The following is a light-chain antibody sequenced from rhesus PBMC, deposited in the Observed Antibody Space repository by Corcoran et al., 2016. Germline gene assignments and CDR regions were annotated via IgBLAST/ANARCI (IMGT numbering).Light chain of an antibody. J-gene: IGKJ1*01. CDR3: QQYKSYPRT. CDR2: AAT. Sequence: DIQMTQSPSSLSASVGDTVTITCRASQGISSYLNWFPQKPGKAPKLLIYAATTLQSGVQSRFSGSGFGTDVTLTISSLQPEDFATYYCQQYKSYPRTFGQGTKVEIK. V-gene: IGKV1-28*02. CDR1: QGISSY.